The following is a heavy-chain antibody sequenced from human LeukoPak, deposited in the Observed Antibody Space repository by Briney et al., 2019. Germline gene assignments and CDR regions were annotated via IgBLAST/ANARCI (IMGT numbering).Heavy chain of an antibody. CDR2: INPSGGST. J-gene: IGHJ1*01. CDR1: GYTFTSYY. V-gene: IGHV1-46*01. Sequence: GASVKVSCKASGYTFTSYYMHWVRQAPGQGLEWMGIINPSGGSTSYAQKFQGRVTMTRDMSTSTVYMELSSLRSGDTAVYYCATGQWELLRWQHWGQGTLVTVSS. CDR3: ATGQWELLRWQH. D-gene: IGHD1-26*01.